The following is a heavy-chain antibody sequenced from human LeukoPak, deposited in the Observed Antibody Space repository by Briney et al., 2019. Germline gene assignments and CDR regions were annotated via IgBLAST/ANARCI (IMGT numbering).Heavy chain of an antibody. V-gene: IGHV4-59*01. CDR2: IYYSGST. J-gene: IGHJ4*02. CDR1: GGSISSYY. Sequence: ASETLSLTCTVSGGSISSYYWSWIRQPPGKGLEWIGYIYYSGSTNYNPSLKSRVTISVDTSKNQFSLKLSSVTAADTAVYYCARGAFYYYDSSGYELFDYWGQGTLVTVSS. D-gene: IGHD3-22*01. CDR3: ARGAFYYYDSSGYELFDY.